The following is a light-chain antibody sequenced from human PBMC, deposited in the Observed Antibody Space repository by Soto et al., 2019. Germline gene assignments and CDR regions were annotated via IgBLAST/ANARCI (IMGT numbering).Light chain of an antibody. CDR3: QQYYSYPPT. J-gene: IGKJ3*01. V-gene: IGKV1-8*01. Sequence: AIRMTQSPSSFSASTGARVTITCRASQGISSYLAWYQQKPGKAPKLLIYAASTLQSGVPSRFSGSGSGTDFTLTVSRLQSEDFATYYCQQYYSYPPTFGPGTKVDIK. CDR2: AAS. CDR1: QGISSY.